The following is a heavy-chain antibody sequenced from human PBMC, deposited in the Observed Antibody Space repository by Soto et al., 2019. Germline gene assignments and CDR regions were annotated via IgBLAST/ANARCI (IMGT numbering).Heavy chain of an antibody. CDR1: GFTFSSYS. CDR3: ARDGSYTPNAFDI. CDR2: ISSSSSYI. J-gene: IGHJ3*02. D-gene: IGHD3-16*01. V-gene: IGHV3-21*01. Sequence: PGGSLRLSCAASGFTFSSYSMNWVRQAPGKGLEWVSSISSSSSYIYYADSVKGRFTISRDNAKNSLYLQMNSLRAEDTAVYYCARDGSYTPNAFDIWGQGTMVTVS.